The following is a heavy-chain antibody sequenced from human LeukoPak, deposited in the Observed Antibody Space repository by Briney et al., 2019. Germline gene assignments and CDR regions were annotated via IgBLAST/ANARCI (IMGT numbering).Heavy chain of an antibody. D-gene: IGHD4-17*01. CDR2: IYHIGSA. V-gene: IGHV4-38-2*02. CDR1: RYSISSGYY. Sequence: SETLSLTCSVSRYSISSGYYWACIRQPPGKGLEWIGSIYHIGSAYYNASLKSRVTISVDTSKNQFSLNLSSGTAADTAVYYCARVGGYGYYYYYMDVWGKGTTVTVSS. J-gene: IGHJ6*03. CDR3: ARVGGYGYYYYYMDV.